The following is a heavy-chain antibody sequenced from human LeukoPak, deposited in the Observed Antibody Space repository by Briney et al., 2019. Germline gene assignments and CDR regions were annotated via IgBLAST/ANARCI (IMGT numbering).Heavy chain of an antibody. V-gene: IGHV4-34*01. CDR3: ARGGRRWLQLQGHWFDP. J-gene: IGHJ5*02. CDR2: INHSGST. D-gene: IGHD5-24*01. Sequence: SETLSLTCAVYGGSFSGYYWSWIRQPPGKGLEWIGEINHSGSTSYNPSLKSRVTISVDTSKNQFSLKLSSVTAADTAVYYCARGGRRWLQLQGHWFDPWGQGTLVTVSS. CDR1: GGSFSGYY.